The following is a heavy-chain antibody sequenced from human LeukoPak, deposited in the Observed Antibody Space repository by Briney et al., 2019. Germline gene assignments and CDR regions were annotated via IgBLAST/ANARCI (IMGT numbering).Heavy chain of an antibody. CDR2: LYNSAST. J-gene: IGHJ4*02. V-gene: IGHV4-39*01. Sequence: SETLSLTCTVSGGSISSSTYYWGWIRQPLGKGLEWIGSLYNSASTHYNPSLKSRVTMAVDTSKNQFSLKLRSVTAADTAIYYCARNKTITAAGTYYWGQGTLVTVSS. CDR1: GGSISSSTYY. D-gene: IGHD6-13*01. CDR3: ARNKTITAAGTYY.